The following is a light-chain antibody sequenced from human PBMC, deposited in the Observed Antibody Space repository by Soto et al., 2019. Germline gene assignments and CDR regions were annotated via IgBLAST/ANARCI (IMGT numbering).Light chain of an antibody. CDR1: SSDVGGYDF. J-gene: IGLJ1*01. Sequence: QSVLTQPASVSGSVGQSITISCTGTSSDVGGYDFVSWYQHHPGKAPKLIIYDVTKRPSGVPDRFSGSKSGNTASLTISGLQAEDEADYFCCSYAGNSLYVLGTGTKLTVL. V-gene: IGLV2-11*01. CDR3: CSYAGNSLYV. CDR2: DVT.